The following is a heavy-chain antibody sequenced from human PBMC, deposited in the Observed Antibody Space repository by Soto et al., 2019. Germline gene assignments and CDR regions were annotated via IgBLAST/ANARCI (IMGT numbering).Heavy chain of an antibody. Sequence: QITLKESGPSPVKPTQTLTVTCTFSGFSLSNSGVGVAWIRQPPGKALEWLALIYGDNDKRYSPSLKTRLTITKDTSKKQVVLTMPHMDPVDTATYYCAHCTLHDYGDYDPGTSHVFDSWGQGALVTVSS. CDR2: IYGDNDK. D-gene: IGHD4-17*01. J-gene: IGHJ4*02. V-gene: IGHV2-5*02. CDR3: AHCTLHDYGDYDPGTSHVFDS. CDR1: GFSLSNSGVG.